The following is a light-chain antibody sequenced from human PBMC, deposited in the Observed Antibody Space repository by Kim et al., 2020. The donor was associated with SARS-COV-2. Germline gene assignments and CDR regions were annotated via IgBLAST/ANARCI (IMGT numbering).Light chain of an antibody. J-gene: IGLJ3*02. CDR3: QSYDNSLSVWV. CDR2: GNN. V-gene: IGLV1-40*01. CDR1: SSNIGAGSD. Sequence: GQRVTISCTGSSSNIGAGSDVHWYQQLPGTAPRLLIFGNNNRPSGVPDRFSGSKSGTSASLAITGLQAEDESAYYCQSYDNSLSVWVFGGGTQLTVL.